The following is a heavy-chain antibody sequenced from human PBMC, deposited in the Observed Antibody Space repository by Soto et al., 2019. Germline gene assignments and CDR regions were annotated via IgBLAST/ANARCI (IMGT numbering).Heavy chain of an antibody. J-gene: IGHJ5*02. CDR3: ARLLGYCSGGSCYSVGFDP. CDR2: IYYSGST. V-gene: IGHV4-61*01. CDR1: GGSVSSGSYY. D-gene: IGHD2-15*01. Sequence: QVQLQESGPGLVKPSETLSLTCTVSGGSVSSGSYYWSWIRQPPGKGLEWIGYIYYSGSTNYNPSLQSRVTISVDTSKNQYSLKLSSVTAAYTAVYYCARLLGYCSGGSCYSVGFDPWGQGTLVTVSS.